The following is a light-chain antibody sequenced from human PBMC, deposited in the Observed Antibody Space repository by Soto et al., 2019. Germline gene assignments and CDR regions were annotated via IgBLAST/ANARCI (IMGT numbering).Light chain of an antibody. CDR1: QSVSSNY. J-gene: IGKJ5*01. Sequence: EIVFTQSPGTLSLSPGERATLSCRASQSVSSNYLAWYQQKPGEAPRLLIYGASMTATGIPDRLSGSGSGTDFTLTISRLEPEDSAVYYCQQCGSSSTFGQGTRLEIK. CDR3: QQCGSSST. CDR2: GAS. V-gene: IGKV3-20*01.